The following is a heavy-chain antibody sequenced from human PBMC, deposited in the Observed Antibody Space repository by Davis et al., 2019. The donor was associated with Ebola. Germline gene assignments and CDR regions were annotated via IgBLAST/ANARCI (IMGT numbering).Heavy chain of an antibody. CDR1: GFTFSIYG. Sequence: PGGSLRLSCAASGFTFSIYGMYWFRQPPGKGPEWISYISGGSSHTNYADSVKGRFSIYRDNARNSVFLQMTNLAVGDTAVYYCARDRAVGATTFDAFDIWGQGSMVTVSS. J-gene: IGHJ3*02. CDR2: ISGGSSHT. D-gene: IGHD1-26*01. CDR3: ARDRAVGATTFDAFDI. V-gene: IGHV3-48*01.